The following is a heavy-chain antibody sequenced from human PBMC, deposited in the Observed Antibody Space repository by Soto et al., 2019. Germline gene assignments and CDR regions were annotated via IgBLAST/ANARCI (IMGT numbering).Heavy chain of an antibody. CDR1: GYSFTSYW. V-gene: IGHV5-51*01. CDR3: ARLSGCSSTSCYTHMDV. Sequence: GESLKISCKGSGYSFTSYWIGWVRQMPGKGLEWMGIIYPGDSDTRYSPSFQGQVTISADKSISTAYLQWSSLRASDTAMYYCARLSGCSSTSCYTHMDVWGQGTTVTVSS. CDR2: IYPGDSDT. D-gene: IGHD2-2*02. J-gene: IGHJ6*02.